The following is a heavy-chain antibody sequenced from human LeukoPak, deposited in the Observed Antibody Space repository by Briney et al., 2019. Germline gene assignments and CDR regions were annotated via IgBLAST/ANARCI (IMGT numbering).Heavy chain of an antibody. Sequence: PSETLSLTCAVYGGSFSGYYWSWIRQPPGKGLEWIGEINHSGSTNYNPSLKSRVTISVDTSKNQFSLKLSSVTAADTAVYYCARDLMIADAFDIWGQGTMVTVSS. CDR3: ARDLMIADAFDI. V-gene: IGHV4-34*01. D-gene: IGHD3-22*01. J-gene: IGHJ3*02. CDR2: INHSGST. CDR1: GGSFSGYY.